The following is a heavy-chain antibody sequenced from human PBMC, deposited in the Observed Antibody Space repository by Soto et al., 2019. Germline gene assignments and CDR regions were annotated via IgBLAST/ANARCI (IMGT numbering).Heavy chain of an antibody. D-gene: IGHD1-26*01. CDR2: IVVGSGNT. CDR1: GFTFTSSA. CDR3: AAGRIVGGIDP. Sequence: SVQVSFKASGFTFTSSAVQWVRQARGQRLEWIGWIVVGSGNTNYAQKFQERVTITRDMSTSTAYMELSSLRSEDTAVYYCAAGRIVGGIDPWGQGTLVTVSS. J-gene: IGHJ5*02. V-gene: IGHV1-58*01.